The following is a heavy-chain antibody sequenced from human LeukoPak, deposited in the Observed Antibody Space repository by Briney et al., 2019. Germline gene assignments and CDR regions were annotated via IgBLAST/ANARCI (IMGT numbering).Heavy chain of an antibody. CDR3: ARGSIGYCSSTSCLNWFDP. D-gene: IGHD2-2*01. CDR2: IYHRGST. CDR1: GGSIGSGGYC. V-gene: IGHV4-30-2*01. J-gene: IGHJ5*02. Sequence: PSQTLSLTCAVSGGSIGSGGYCWSWLRQPPGRGREWMGYIYHRGSTYYSPCLKSRVTVSVDRSKNQFSLKLSSVTAADTAVYYCARGSIGYCSSTSCLNWFDPWGQGTLVSVSS.